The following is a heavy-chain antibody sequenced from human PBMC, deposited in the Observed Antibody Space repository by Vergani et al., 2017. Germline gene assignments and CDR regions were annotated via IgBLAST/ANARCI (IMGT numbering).Heavy chain of an antibody. CDR1: GGSISSYY. CDR2: IYYSGST. CDR3: ARVVVVPAAIHYYYYYYMDV. J-gene: IGHJ6*03. Sequence: QVQLQESGPGLVKPSETLSLTCTVSGGSISSYYWSWIRQPQGKGLEWIGYIYYSGSTNYNPSLKSRVTISVDTSKNQFSLKLSSVTAADTAVYYCARVVVVPAAIHYYYYYYMDVWGKGTTVTVSS. D-gene: IGHD2-2*01. V-gene: IGHV4-59*01.